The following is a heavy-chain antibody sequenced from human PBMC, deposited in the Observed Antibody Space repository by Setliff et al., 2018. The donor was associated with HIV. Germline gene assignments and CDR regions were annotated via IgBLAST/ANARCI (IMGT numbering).Heavy chain of an antibody. D-gene: IGHD6-13*01. CDR3: VRDSSSWYEFYFDC. CDR1: GFTFSRYA. V-gene: IGHV3-23*01. Sequence: PGGSLRLSCAASGFTFSRYAMSWVRQAPGKGLEWVSSIPGSGGSTYYADSVKGRFTISRDNSKNTLYVQMNSLRADDTAVYYCVRDSSSWYEFYFDCWGQGTLVTVSS. CDR2: IPGSGGST. J-gene: IGHJ4*02.